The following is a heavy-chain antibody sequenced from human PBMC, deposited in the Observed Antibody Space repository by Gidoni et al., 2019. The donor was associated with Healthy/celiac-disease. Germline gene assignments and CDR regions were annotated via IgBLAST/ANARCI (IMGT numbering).Heavy chain of an antibody. D-gene: IGHD3-22*01. CDR3: ARDSSVIDY. J-gene: IGHJ4*02. Sequence: QAQLQESGPGLVKPSQTLSLTCTASGGSISSGSYYWSWIRQPAGKGLEWIGLIYTSGSTNYNPSLKSRVTISVDTSKNQFSLKLSSVTAADTAVYYCARDSSVIDYWGQGTLVTVSS. CDR1: GGSISSGSYY. V-gene: IGHV4-61*02. CDR2: IYTSGST.